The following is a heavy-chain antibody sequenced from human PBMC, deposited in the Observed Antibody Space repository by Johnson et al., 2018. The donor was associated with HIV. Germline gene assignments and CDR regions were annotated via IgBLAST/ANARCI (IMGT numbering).Heavy chain of an antibody. CDR1: GFTFDDYG. CDR2: INWSGGTT. CDR3: AREGGIVAAQGDAFDI. J-gene: IGHJ3*02. V-gene: IGHV3-20*04. Sequence: VQLVESGGGVVQPGGSLRLSCAASGFTFDDYGMSWVRQAPGKGLEWVSGINWSGGTTGYADSVKGRFTISRDETKNSLYLPMNSLRAEDTALYYCAREGGIVAAQGDAFDIWGQGTMVPVSS. D-gene: IGHD1-26*01.